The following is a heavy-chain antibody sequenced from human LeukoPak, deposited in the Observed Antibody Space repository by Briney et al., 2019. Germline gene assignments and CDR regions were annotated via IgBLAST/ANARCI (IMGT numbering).Heavy chain of an antibody. D-gene: IGHD3-10*01. Sequence: GGSLRLSCAASGFTFSSYAMHWVRQAPGKGLEWVAVISYDGSNKYYADSVKGRFTISRDNSKNTLYLQMNSLRAEDTAVYYCARAPTYYYGSGSYRGFDYWGQGTLVTVSS. J-gene: IGHJ4*02. CDR1: GFTFSSYA. CDR3: ARAPTYYYGSGSYRGFDY. CDR2: ISYDGSNK. V-gene: IGHV3-30*04.